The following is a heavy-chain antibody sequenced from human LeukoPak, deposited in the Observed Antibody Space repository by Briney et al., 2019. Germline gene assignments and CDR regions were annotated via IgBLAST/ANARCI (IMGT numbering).Heavy chain of an antibody. CDR1: GFTFSSYA. CDR3: ARVWFAAAGTGAFDI. V-gene: IGHV3-20*04. CDR2: INWNGGST. J-gene: IGHJ3*02. Sequence: GGSLRLSCAASGFTFSSYAMSWVRQAPGKGLEWVSGINWNGGSTGYADSVKGRFTISRDNAKNSLYLQMNSLRAEDTALYYCARVWFAAAGTGAFDIWGQGTMVTVSS. D-gene: IGHD6-13*01.